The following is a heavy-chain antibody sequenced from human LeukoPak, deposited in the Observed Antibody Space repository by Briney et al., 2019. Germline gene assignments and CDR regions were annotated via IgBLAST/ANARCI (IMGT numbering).Heavy chain of an antibody. CDR2: IGAGDKYT. Sequence: PGGSLRLSCAASGFTLRNYAMSWVRQAPGKGLEWVSSIGAGDKYTYYGDSVKGRFTISRDNSKNTLYLQMNSLRAEDTAVYYCAKTSAGSGSYYYYYYYMDVWGKGTTVTVSS. CDR1: GFTLRNYA. V-gene: IGHV3-23*01. D-gene: IGHD3-10*01. CDR3: AKTSAGSGSYYYYYYYMDV. J-gene: IGHJ6*03.